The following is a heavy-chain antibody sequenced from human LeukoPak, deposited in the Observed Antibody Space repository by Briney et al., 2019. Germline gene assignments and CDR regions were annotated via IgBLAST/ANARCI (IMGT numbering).Heavy chain of an antibody. CDR2: ITGSGRDT. J-gene: IGHJ4*02. CDR1: GFTFSTYA. Sequence: GGSLRLSCAASGFTFSTYAMNWVRQAPGKRLEWVSSITGSGRDTYYAGSVKGRITISRDNSRNTLYLQMNGLRAEDTALYYCAKDIDNGDYVVYWGQGTLVTVSS. V-gene: IGHV3-23*01. D-gene: IGHD4-17*01. CDR3: AKDIDNGDYVVY.